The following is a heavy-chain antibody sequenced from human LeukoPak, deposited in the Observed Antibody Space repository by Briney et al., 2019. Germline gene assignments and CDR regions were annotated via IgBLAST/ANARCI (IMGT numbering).Heavy chain of an antibody. CDR3: ARADCSSSSCYELDH. Sequence: GGPLRLSCAGSGFTFSDYYMSWIRQAPGKGLEWVSYISSSGRTIYYADSVKGRFPISRDNAKNSLYLKKKTLRVEDRALYYCARADCSSSSCYELDHWGQGTLVTVCS. CDR2: ISSSGRTI. J-gene: IGHJ4*02. CDR1: GFTFSDYY. V-gene: IGHV3-11*01. D-gene: IGHD2-2*01.